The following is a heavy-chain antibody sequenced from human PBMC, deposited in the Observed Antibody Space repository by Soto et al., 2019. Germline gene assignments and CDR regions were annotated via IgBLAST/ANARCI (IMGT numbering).Heavy chain of an antibody. D-gene: IGHD6-19*01. V-gene: IGHV5-10-1*01. CDR1: GYIFSSYL. CDR3: ERHRPRSERVAVNWRGDDLDL. Sequence: GDSLNICCQFAGYIFSSYLISVGREMRGEFLWWMWIIDPSGSYTNYSPSFEGHVTISADNCISTAYLQWNNLKASDTAMYYCERHRPRSERVAVNWRGDDLDLWGQGTLVTVSS. J-gene: IGHJ4*03. CDR2: IDPSGSYT.